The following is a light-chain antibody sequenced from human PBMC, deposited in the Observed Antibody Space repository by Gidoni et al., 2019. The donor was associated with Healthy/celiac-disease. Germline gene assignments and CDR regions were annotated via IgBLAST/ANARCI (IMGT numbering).Light chain of an antibody. CDR3: QQSYSTWLT. J-gene: IGKJ4*01. CDR1: QSISSY. CDR2: AAS. Sequence: DIQMTQSPSSLSASVGDRVTITCRASQSISSYLNWYQQKPGKAPKLLIYAASSLQSGVPSRFSGSGSGTDFTLTISSLQPEDFATYYCQQSYSTWLTFXGXTKVXIK. V-gene: IGKV1-39*01.